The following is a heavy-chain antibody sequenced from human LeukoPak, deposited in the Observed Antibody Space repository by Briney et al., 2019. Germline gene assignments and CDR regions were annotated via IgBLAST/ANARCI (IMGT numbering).Heavy chain of an antibody. D-gene: IGHD3-16*01. J-gene: IGHJ4*02. CDR1: GFTFSSYE. Sequence: GGSLRLSCAASGFTFSSYEMNWVRQAPGKGLEWVSYISSSGSTIYYADSVKGRFTISRDNSRNTLYLHMNSLRAEDTATYYCAKGFGLQRPASRTLDSWGQGTLVTVSS. CDR2: ISSSGSTI. CDR3: AKGFGLQRPASRTLDS. V-gene: IGHV3-48*03.